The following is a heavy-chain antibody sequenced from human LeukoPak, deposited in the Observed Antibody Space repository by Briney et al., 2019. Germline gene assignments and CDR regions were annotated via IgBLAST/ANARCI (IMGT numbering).Heavy chain of an antibody. Sequence: GGSLRLSCAASGFTFSSYAMSWVRQAPGKGLEWVSAISGSGGSTYYADSVKGRFTISRDNSKNTLYLQMNSLRAEDTAVYYCARVLTTVTTSPVRAFDIWGQGTMVTVSS. J-gene: IGHJ3*02. CDR2: ISGSGGST. V-gene: IGHV3-23*01. D-gene: IGHD4-17*01. CDR3: ARVLTTVTTSPVRAFDI. CDR1: GFTFSSYA.